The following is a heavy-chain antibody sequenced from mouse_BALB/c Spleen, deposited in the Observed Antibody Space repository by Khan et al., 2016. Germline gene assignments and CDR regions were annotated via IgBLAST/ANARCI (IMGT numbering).Heavy chain of an antibody. CDR2: INPSNGRT. J-gene: IGHJ4*01. V-gene: IGHV1S81*02. CDR3: TRSGVDNGYYAMDY. Sequence: QVQLQQPGAELVKPGASVKLSCKASGYTFTSYWMHWVKQRPGQGLEWIGEINPSNGRTNYNEKFKSKATLTVDKSSSTAYMQLSSLTSEDSAVYYCTRSGVDNGYYAMDYWGQGTSVTVTS. D-gene: IGHD4-1*01. CDR1: GYTFTSYW.